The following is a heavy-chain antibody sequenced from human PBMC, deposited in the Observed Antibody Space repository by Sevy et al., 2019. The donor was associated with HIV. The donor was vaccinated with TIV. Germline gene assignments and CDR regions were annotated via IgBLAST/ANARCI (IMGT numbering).Heavy chain of an antibody. J-gene: IGHJ3*01. CDR3: AKALNPALESMIQVIFPTLKGFDV. Sequence: GGSLRLSCAASGFTFNTHAMTWVRQAPGKGLEWVSVISGPGGSTYYGDSVKGRFTISRDNSKNMVYLQMNSLRADDTAVYFCAKALNPALESMIQVIFPTLKGFDVWGQGTMVTVSS. CDR1: GFTFNTHA. D-gene: IGHD3-22*01. CDR2: ISGPGGST. V-gene: IGHV3-23*01.